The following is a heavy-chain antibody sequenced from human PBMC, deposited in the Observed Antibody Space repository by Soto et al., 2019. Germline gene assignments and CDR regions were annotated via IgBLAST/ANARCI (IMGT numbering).Heavy chain of an antibody. Sequence: SVKVSCKASGGTFSSYTISWVRQAPGQGLEWMGRIIPILGIANYAQKFQGRVTITADKSTSTAYMELSSLRSEDTAVYCCAGDNDLRDWGIWFDPWGQGTLVTVSS. CDR1: GGTFSSYT. J-gene: IGHJ5*02. CDR3: AGDNDLRDWGIWFDP. CDR2: IIPILGIA. D-gene: IGHD2-21*02. V-gene: IGHV1-69*04.